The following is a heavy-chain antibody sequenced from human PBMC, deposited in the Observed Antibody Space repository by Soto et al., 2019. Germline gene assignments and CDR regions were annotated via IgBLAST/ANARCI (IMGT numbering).Heavy chain of an antibody. CDR2: IYYSGST. CDR1: GGSISSGGYY. Sequence: SETLSLTCTVSGGSISSGGYYWILIRQHPGKGLEWIGYIYYSGSTYYNPSLKSRVTISVDTSKNQFSLKLSSVTAADTAVYYCARQGFGATHGLVDVWGQGTTVTVSS. J-gene: IGHJ6*02. V-gene: IGHV4-31*03. CDR3: ARQGFGATHGLVDV. D-gene: IGHD3-10*01.